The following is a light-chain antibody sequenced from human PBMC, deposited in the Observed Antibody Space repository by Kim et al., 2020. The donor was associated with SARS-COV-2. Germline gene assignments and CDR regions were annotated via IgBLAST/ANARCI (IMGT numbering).Light chain of an antibody. CDR2: TAS. Sequence: VVLTQSPGTLSLSPGDTATLSCRASDDISSDSIAWYQQKPGQPPRLLIYTASRRATGIPDRFSGSGSGAQYSLTISKLEPEDFAVYYCQQCAITPLSFGGGTRVDIK. CDR1: DDISSDS. CDR3: QQCAITPLS. V-gene: IGKV3-20*01. J-gene: IGKJ4*01.